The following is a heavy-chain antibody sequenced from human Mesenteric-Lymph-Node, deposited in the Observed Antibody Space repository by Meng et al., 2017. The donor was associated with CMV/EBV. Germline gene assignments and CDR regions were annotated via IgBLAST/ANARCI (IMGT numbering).Heavy chain of an antibody. J-gene: IGHJ5*02. CDR2: TNPHSGST. V-gene: IGHV1-8*03. Sequence: ASVKVSCKASGYNFISYDINWVRQATGHGLEWMGWTNPHSGSTGYAQKFQGRVTITRDTSISTAYMELTNLRSEDTAVYFCARQGGSYPFNYFDPWGPGTLVTVSS. D-gene: IGHD1-1*01. CDR3: ARQGGSYPFNYFDP. CDR1: GYNFISYD.